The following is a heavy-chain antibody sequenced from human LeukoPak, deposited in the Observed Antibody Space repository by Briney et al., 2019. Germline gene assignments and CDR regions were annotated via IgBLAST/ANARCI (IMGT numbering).Heavy chain of an antibody. D-gene: IGHD2-2*01. CDR2: INHSGST. CDR1: GGSFSGYY. J-gene: IGHJ5*02. V-gene: IGHV4-34*01. CDR3: ARGRIVYCSSTSCHSKAWFDP. Sequence: PSETLSLTCAVYGGSFSGYYWSWIRQPPGKGLEWIGEINHSGSTNYNPSLKSRVTISVDTSKNQFPLKLSSVTAADTAVYYCARGRIVYCSSTSCHSKAWFDPWGQGTLVTVSS.